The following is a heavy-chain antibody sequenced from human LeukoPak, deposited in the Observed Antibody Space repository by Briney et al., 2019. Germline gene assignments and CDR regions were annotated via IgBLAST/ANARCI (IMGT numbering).Heavy chain of an antibody. J-gene: IGHJ4*02. CDR2: MNPNSGNT. CDR1: GYTFTSYD. V-gene: IGHV1-8*01. D-gene: IGHD3-9*01. CDR3: ARVADGILTGYSASDY. Sequence: ASVKVSCKASGYTFTSYDINWVRQATGQGLEWMGWMNPNSGNTGYAQKFQGRVTMTRNTSISTAYMELSSLRSEDTAVYYCARVADGILTGYSASDYWGQGTLVTVSS.